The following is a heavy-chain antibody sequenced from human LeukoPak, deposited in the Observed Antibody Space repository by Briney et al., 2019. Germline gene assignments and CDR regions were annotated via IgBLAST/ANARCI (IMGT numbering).Heavy chain of an antibody. Sequence: GGSLRLSCAASGFTFSSYAMSWVRQAPGKGLEWVSAISGSGGSTYYADSVKGRFTISRDNSKNTLYLQMNGLRAEDTAVYYCAKDKWPSGSYPYYFDYWGQGTLVTVSS. J-gene: IGHJ4*02. CDR1: GFTFSSYA. V-gene: IGHV3-23*01. D-gene: IGHD1-26*01. CDR3: AKDKWPSGSYPYYFDY. CDR2: ISGSGGST.